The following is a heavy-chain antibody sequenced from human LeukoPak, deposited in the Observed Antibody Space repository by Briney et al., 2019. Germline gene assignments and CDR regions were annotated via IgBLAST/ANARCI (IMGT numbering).Heavy chain of an antibody. D-gene: IGHD3-16*01. CDR2: ISFDGSNE. CDR1: GFTFSAYA. Sequence: GGSLRLSCAASGFTFSAYAMHWVRQAPGKGLEWVAVISFDGSNEYYADSVKGRFTISRDNSKNTLYLQMNSLRAEDTAVYYCASSYDYVWGSYLNWGQGTLVTVSS. J-gene: IGHJ4*02. CDR3: ASSYDYVWGSYLN. V-gene: IGHV3-30*04.